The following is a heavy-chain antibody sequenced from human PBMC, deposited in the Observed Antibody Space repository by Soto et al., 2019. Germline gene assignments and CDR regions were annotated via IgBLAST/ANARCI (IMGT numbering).Heavy chain of an antibody. CDR3: ARAFGSRNWFDP. V-gene: IGHV4-59*01. D-gene: IGHD3-16*01. CDR1: GGFIDSFY. J-gene: IGHJ5*02. CDR2: VDYLGST. Sequence: QVQLQESGPGLVKPSATLSLTCNVSGGFIDSFYWSWIRQPPGKGLEWIGYVDYLGSTKYNPSLESRLTISVDTSKNQFSLRLNSVTAADTATYHCARAFGSRNWFDPWGQGTLVTVSA.